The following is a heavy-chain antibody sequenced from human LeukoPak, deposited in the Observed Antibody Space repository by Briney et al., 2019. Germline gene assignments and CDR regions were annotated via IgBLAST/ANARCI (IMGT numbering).Heavy chain of an antibody. CDR1: DYSISSAYY. CDR3: ARARGGYFDY. V-gene: IGHV4-38-2*02. J-gene: IGHJ4*02. Sequence: SETLSLTCSVSDYSISSAYYWGWIRQPPGKGLEWIGSIYHSGSTYYNPSPKSRVTISADTSKNQFSLKLSSVTAADTAVYYCARARGGYFDYWGQGTLVTVSS. CDR2: IYHSGST. D-gene: IGHD3-16*01.